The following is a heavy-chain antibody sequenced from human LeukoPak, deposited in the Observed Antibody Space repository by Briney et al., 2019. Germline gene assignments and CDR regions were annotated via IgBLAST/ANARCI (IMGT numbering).Heavy chain of an antibody. CDR3: ARDRSSSGWFEEYYYYYYGMDV. CDR2: INSDGSST. CDR1: GFTFSSYW. J-gene: IGHJ6*02. V-gene: IGHV3-74*01. D-gene: IGHD6-19*01. Sequence: GGSLRLSCAASGFTFSSYWMHWVRQAPGKGLVWVSRINSDGSSTSYADSVKGRFTISRDNAKNTLYLQMNSLRAEDTAVYYCARDRSSSGWFEEYYYYYYGMDVWGQGTTVTVSS.